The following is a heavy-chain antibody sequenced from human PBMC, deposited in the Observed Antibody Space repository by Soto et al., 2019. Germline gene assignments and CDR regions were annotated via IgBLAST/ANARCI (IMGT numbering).Heavy chain of an antibody. J-gene: IGHJ3*02. V-gene: IGHV4-30-4*01. CDR1: GGSISSGDYY. CDR3: AREAGMEGHAFDI. D-gene: IGHD6-13*01. Sequence: QVQLQESGPGLVKPSQTLSLTCTVSGGSISSGDYYWSWIRQPPGKGLEWIGYIYYSGSTYYNPSLKSRVTISVDTSKIQFSLKLSSVTAADTAVYYCAREAGMEGHAFDIWGQGTMVTVSS. CDR2: IYYSGST.